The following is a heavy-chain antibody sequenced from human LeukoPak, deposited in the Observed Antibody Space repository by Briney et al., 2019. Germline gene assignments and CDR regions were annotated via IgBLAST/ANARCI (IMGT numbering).Heavy chain of an antibody. J-gene: IGHJ4*02. CDR2: ILPIFGAT. Sequence: SVKVSCKASGDTFSRFAINWVRQAPGQGLEWMGGILPIFGATNYAQKFQGRVTITADKSTNTAYMELSSLRSEDTAVYYCARGHLTYYYDSSGYYRDWGQGTLVTVSS. CDR1: GDTFSRFA. CDR3: ARGHLTYYYDSSGYYRD. D-gene: IGHD3-22*01. V-gene: IGHV1-69*06.